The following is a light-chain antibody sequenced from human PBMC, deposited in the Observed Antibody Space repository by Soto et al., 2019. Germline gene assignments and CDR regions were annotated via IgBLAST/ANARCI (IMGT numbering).Light chain of an antibody. CDR1: SSDVGYYNF. CDR2: EVS. CDR3: SSYEGSSTLYV. J-gene: IGLJ1*01. Sequence: QSALTQPASVSGSPGQSITISCTGSSSDVGYYNFVSWYQHHPGKVPEVIIYEVSNRPSGISNRFSGSKSGNTASLTISGLQAEDEAHYFCSSYEGSSTLYVFGTGTKLTVL. V-gene: IGLV2-14*01.